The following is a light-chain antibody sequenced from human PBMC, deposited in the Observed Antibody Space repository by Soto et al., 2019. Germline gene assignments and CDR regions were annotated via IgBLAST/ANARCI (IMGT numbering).Light chain of an antibody. CDR1: QSISNY. J-gene: IGKJ4*01. CDR2: AAS. Sequence: DMEMTQSPSSLSAFVGDRVTITCRASQSISNYLNWYQHKPGKVPKLLIYAASSLQSGVPTRFSGSGSGTDFTLTINSLQPEDFATYYCQQSYGTPLTLGGGTKIESK. CDR3: QQSYGTPLT. V-gene: IGKV1-39*01.